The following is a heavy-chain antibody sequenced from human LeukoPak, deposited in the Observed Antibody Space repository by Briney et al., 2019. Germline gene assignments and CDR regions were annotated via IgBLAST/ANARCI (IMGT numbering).Heavy chain of an antibody. D-gene: IGHD2-2*01. CDR2: INHSGST. J-gene: IGHJ4*02. Sequence: SSETLSLTCAVYGGSFSGYYWSWIRQPPGKGLEWIGEINHSGSTNYNPSLKSRVTISVDTSKNQFSLKLSSVTAADTAVYYCARGSANIVVVPAAIRAAAHDYWGQGTLATVSS. CDR3: ARGSANIVVVPAAIRAAAHDY. CDR1: GGSFSGYY. V-gene: IGHV4-34*01.